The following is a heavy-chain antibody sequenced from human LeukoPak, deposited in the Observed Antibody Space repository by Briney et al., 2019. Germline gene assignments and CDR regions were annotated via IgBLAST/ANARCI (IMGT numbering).Heavy chain of an antibody. CDR2: IYHSGST. D-gene: IGHD6-13*01. Sequence: TSETLSLTCTVSGGSISSSSYYWGWIRQPPGKGLEWIGSIYHSGSTYYNPSLKSRVTISVDTSKNQFSLKLSSVTAADTAVYYCARDRGDSGFDYWGQGTLVTVSS. CDR3: ARDRGDSGFDY. J-gene: IGHJ4*02. V-gene: IGHV4-39*07. CDR1: GGSISSSSYY.